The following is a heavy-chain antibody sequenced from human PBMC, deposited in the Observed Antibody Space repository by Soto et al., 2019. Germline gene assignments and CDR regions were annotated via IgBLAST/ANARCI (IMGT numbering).Heavy chain of an antibody. CDR2: ISNSGGST. CDR3: ARPVSPLDFDY. Sequence: EVQLLESGGGLVQPGGSLRRSCEASGFIFSSCGMGWVRQTPGKGLEWVSAISNSGGSTYYADSVKGRFTISRDNSKNTLYLQMNSLRVEDTAVYSCARPVSPLDFDYWGQGTLVTVSS. V-gene: IGHV3-23*01. CDR1: GFIFSSCG. J-gene: IGHJ4*02.